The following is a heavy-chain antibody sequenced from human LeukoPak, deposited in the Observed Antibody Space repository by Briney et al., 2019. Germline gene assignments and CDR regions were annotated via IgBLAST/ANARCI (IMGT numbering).Heavy chain of an antibody. V-gene: IGHV3-21*01. CDR1: VFTFSSYG. J-gene: IGHJ5*02. CDR2: ISSGSTYI. CDR3: ARDKLAYCGGDCYPDA. D-gene: IGHD2-21*02. Sequence: GGSLRLSCAVSVFTFSSYGMNWVRQAPGGGLEWVSSISSGSTYIYYAGSVKGRFTISRDNGKNSLYLQMNSLRAEDTAVYYCARDKLAYCGGDCYPDAWGQGTLVTVSS.